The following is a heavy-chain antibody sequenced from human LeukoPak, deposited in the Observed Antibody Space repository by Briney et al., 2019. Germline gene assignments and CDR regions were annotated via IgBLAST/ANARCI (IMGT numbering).Heavy chain of an antibody. CDR3: TRALASDY. CDR2: IRRKASGGAT. J-gene: IGHJ4*02. Sequence: GGSLRLSCTGSGFVFGDADMSWVRQAPGKGLDWVGFIRRKASGGATQYAASVKGRFTILRDDSKSIAYLQMNSLRTEDTAVYYCTRALASDYWGQGTLVTVSS. V-gene: IGHV3-49*04. CDR1: GFVFGDAD.